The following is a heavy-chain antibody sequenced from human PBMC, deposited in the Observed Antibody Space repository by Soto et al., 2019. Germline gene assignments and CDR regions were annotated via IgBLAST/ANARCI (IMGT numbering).Heavy chain of an antibody. CDR2: IYYSGST. CDR1: NGSIINYY. D-gene: IGHD3-9*01. CDR3: ASRLTLATNTGDAFDL. V-gene: IGHV4-59*01. J-gene: IGHJ3*01. Sequence: QVQLQESGPGLVKPSETLSLTCTVSNGSIINYYWSWIRQPPGKGLEWIGFIYYSGSTNYNPYLKGRVTMSVDMSRNQLSLKLNPVTAADTAVYYCASRLTLATNTGDAFDLWGQGTMVTVSS.